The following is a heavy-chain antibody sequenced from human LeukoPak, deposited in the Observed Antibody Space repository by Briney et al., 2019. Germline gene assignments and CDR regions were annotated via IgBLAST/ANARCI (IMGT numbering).Heavy chain of an antibody. Sequence: GGSLRLSCEASGFNFNSYSMIWVRQSPGKGLEWLSYISNSGRAIHYADSVKGRFTISRDNVKKSLYLQMESLRAEDTAVYYCARGGLTSGGFEEPGADYWGRGILVTVSS. CDR1: GFNFNSYS. D-gene: IGHD6-19*01. CDR2: ISNSGRAI. CDR3: ARGGLTSGGFEEPGADY. J-gene: IGHJ4*02. V-gene: IGHV3-48*04.